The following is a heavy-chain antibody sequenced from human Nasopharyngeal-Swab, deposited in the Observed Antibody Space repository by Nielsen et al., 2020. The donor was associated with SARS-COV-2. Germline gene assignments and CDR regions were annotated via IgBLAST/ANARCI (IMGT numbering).Heavy chain of an antibody. CDR3: ARSIAAAGNFPRIRVFPDV. D-gene: IGHD6-13*01. V-gene: IGHV4-39*07. J-gene: IGHJ6*04. Sequence: WIRQPPGKGLEWIGSIYYSGSTNYNPSLKSRVTISVDTSKNQFSLKLSSVTAADTAVYYCARSIAAAGNFPRIRVFPDVWGKGTTVTVSS. CDR2: IYYSGST.